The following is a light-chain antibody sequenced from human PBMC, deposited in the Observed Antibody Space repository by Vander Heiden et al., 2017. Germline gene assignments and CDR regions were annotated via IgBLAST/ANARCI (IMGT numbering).Light chain of an antibody. J-gene: IGLJ2*01. V-gene: IGLV2-14*01. Sequence: QPALTQPDAVSGSPGQSITNSCSGHSSDAGGYNSVSWYQQHPGKAPKLMIYDVSNRPSGVSNRFSGSKSGNTASLTISGLQAEDEADYYCSSYTSSSTVVFGGGTKLTVL. CDR3: SSYTSSSTVV. CDR2: DVS. CDR1: SSDAGGYNS.